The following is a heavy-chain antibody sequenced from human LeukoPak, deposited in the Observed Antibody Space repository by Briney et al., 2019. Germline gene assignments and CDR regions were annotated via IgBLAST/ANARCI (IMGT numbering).Heavy chain of an antibody. V-gene: IGHV1-69*13. CDR1: GGTFSSYA. Sequence: SVKVSCKASGGTFSSYAISWVRQAPGQGLKWMGGIIPIFGTANYAQKFQGRVTITADESTSTAYMELSSLRSEDTAVYYCARLHPVQGYRESGYYYYYGMDVWGKGTTVTVSS. J-gene: IGHJ6*04. CDR2: IIPIFGTA. CDR3: ARLHPVQGYRESGYYYYYGMDV. D-gene: IGHD5-18*01.